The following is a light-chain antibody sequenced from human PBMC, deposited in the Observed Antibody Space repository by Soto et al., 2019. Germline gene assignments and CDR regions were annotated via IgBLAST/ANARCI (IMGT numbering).Light chain of an antibody. CDR1: QSISSW. J-gene: IGKJ1*01. Sequence: DIQMTQSPSILSASVGDSAPITCRASQSISSWLAWYQQKPGKAPNLLIYKASHLENGVPSRFSGSGSGTEFTLTISSLQPGEFATYYCQHYNTYPWTVGQGTKVAIK. V-gene: IGKV1-5*03. CDR3: QHYNTYPWT. CDR2: KAS.